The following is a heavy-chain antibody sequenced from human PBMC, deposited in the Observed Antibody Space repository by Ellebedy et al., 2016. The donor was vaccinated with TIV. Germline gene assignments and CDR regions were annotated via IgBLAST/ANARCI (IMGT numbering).Heavy chain of an antibody. V-gene: IGHV4-59*12. D-gene: IGHD3-22*01. J-gene: IGHJ4*02. CDR2: IYYSGST. Sequence: MPSETLSLTCTVSGGSISSYYWSWIRQPPGKGLEWIGYIYYSGSTNYNPSLKSRVTISVDTSKNQFSLKLSSVTAADTAVYYCARTGYYYDSSGYSYFDYWGQGTLVTVSS. CDR3: ARTGYYYDSSGYSYFDY. CDR1: GGSISSYY.